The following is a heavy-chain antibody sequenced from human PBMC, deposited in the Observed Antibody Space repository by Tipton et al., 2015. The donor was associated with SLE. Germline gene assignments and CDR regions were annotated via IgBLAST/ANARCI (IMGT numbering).Heavy chain of an antibody. Sequence: TLSLTCAVYGESLSNYYWSWIRQPPGTGLEWIGEINHGGFTNYSPSLKSRVTISLDTSRNQFSLKLSSVTAADTAVYYCARHTPSGLYRYWGQGTLVTVSS. J-gene: IGHJ4*02. D-gene: IGHD6-25*01. CDR3: ARHTPSGLYRY. CDR1: GESLSNYY. CDR2: INHGGFT. V-gene: IGHV4-34*01.